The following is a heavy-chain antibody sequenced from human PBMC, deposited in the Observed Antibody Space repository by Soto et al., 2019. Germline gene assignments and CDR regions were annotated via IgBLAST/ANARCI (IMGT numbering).Heavy chain of an antibody. Sequence: QVQLVQSGAEVKKPGASVKVSCKASGYTFNTYDINWVRQATGQGLEWMGWMNPNSGNTGYVQKFQGRVSMTRNTSTSTAYMELSSLTSEDTAVYYCARVRVDSVAYFALEYWGQGTLVTVSS. CDR3: ARVRVDSVAYFALEY. D-gene: IGHD3-16*01. CDR2: MNPNSGNT. CDR1: GYTFNTYD. V-gene: IGHV1-8*01. J-gene: IGHJ4*02.